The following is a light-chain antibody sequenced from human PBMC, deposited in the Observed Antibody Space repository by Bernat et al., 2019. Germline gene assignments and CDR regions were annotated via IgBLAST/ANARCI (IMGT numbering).Light chain of an antibody. CDR2: AAE. CDR1: QNIDTY. Sequence: IQLTQSPRSLSASVGDRVTITCRASQNIDTYLNWYQQHPGKAPKLLIFAAETLESGVPSRFRGRGSGTDFTLTISSLQPEDSATYYCQQSYSSLLLTFGGGTKVE. CDR3: QQSYSSLLLT. V-gene: IGKV1-39*01. J-gene: IGKJ4*01.